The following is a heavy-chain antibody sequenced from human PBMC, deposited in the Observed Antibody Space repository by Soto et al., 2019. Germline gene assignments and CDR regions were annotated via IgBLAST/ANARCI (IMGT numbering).Heavy chain of an antibody. V-gene: IGHV4-4*02. CDR1: GGSISSSNW. Sequence: PSETLSLTCAVSGGSISSSNWWSWVRQPPGKGLEWIGEIYHSGSTNYNPSLKSRVTISVDKSKNRFSLKLSSVTAADTAVYYCARVRSQDNWFDPWGQGTLVTVSS. J-gene: IGHJ5*02. CDR2: IYHSGST. D-gene: IGHD4-17*01. CDR3: ARVRSQDNWFDP.